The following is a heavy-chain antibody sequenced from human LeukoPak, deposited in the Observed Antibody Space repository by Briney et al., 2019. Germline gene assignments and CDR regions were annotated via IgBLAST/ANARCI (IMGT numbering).Heavy chain of an antibody. CDR3: AARSHPFDY. CDR2: LTPSSGVT. J-gene: IGHJ4*02. CDR1: GYTFTGYY. V-gene: IGHV1-2*06. Sequence: GASVKVSCKASGYTFTGYYMHWVRQAPRQGLEWMGRLTPSSGVTNYAQEFQGRVTMTRDTSITTAYMELSSLRSDDTAVYFCAARSHPFDYWGQGTLVTVSS.